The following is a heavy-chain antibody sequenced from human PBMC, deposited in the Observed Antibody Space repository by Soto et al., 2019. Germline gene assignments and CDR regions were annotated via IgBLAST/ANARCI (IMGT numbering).Heavy chain of an antibody. J-gene: IGHJ3*02. Sequence: QVQLVQSGAEVKKPGSSVKVSCKASGGTLSSYAISWVRQAPGQGLEWMGGIIPIFGTANYAQKFQGRVTITADESTSTAYMELSSLRSEDTAVYYCAREEEDIVVVVAASKTRGAFDIWGQGTMVTVSS. V-gene: IGHV1-69*01. CDR1: GGTLSSYA. D-gene: IGHD2-15*01. CDR2: IIPIFGTA. CDR3: AREEEDIVVVVAASKTRGAFDI.